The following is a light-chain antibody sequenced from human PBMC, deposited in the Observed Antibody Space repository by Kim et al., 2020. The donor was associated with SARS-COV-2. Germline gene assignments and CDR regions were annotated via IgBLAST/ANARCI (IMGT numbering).Light chain of an antibody. CDR1: SSNIGSNP. J-gene: IGLJ2*01. Sequence: QSVLTQPPSASGTPGQRVTISCSGSSSNIGSNPVNWYQQFPGTAPKLLIYTNNQWPSGVPDRFSGSKSGTSASLAISRLQSEDEADYYCAAWDDSLNGVIFGGGTQLTVL. CDR3: AAWDDSLNGVI. CDR2: TNN. V-gene: IGLV1-44*01.